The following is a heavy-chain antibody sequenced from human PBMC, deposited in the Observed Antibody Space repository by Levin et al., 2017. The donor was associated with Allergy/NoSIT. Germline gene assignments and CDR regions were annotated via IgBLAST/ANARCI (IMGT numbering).Heavy chain of an antibody. Sequence: SETLSLTCIVSGASISSYHWSWIRQPPGKGLEWIGYIYYSGSTNYNPSLKSRDTMSGDTSRNQFSLTLNSVTAAATAVYYCARDRVLASSRTYYYYGMAVWGQGTTVTVSS. D-gene: IGHD6-19*01. V-gene: IGHV4-59*01. J-gene: IGHJ6*02. CDR2: IYYSGST. CDR3: ARDRVLASSRTYYYYGMAV. CDR1: GASISSYH.